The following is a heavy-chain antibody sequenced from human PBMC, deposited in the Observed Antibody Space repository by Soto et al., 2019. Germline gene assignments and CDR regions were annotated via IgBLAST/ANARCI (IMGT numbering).Heavy chain of an antibody. CDR2: INHSGST. Sequence: SETLSLTCAVYGGSFSGYYWSWIRQPPGKGLEWIGEINHSGSTNYNPSLKSRVTISVDTSKNQFSLKLSSVTAADAAVYYCARGVPYYYDSSGLFDYWGQGTLVTVSS. J-gene: IGHJ4*02. V-gene: IGHV4-34*01. CDR3: ARGVPYYYDSSGLFDY. D-gene: IGHD3-22*01. CDR1: GGSFSGYY.